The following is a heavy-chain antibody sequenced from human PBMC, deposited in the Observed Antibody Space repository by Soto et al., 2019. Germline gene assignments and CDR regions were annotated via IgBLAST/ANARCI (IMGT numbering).Heavy chain of an antibody. CDR1: GGSVSSGSYY. V-gene: IGHV4-61*01. CDR2: IYYSGST. Sequence: SETLSLTCTVSGGSVSSGSYYWSWIRQPPGKGLEWIGYIYYSGSTNYNPSLKSRVTISVDTSKNQFSLKLSSVTAADTAVYYCARSNHNRRGKAFDYWGQGTLVTVSS. D-gene: IGHD1-1*01. CDR3: ARSNHNRRGKAFDY. J-gene: IGHJ4*02.